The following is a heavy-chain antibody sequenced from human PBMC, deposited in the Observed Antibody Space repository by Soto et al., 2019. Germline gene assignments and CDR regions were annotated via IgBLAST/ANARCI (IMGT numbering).Heavy chain of an antibody. CDR3: ARVSTVTNLDY. Sequence: QVQLQESGPRLVKPSETLSLTCTVSGASIGASYWSWIRQSPGKGLEWMGYIFYSGSTIYSPSLNSRVSTTVDSSKHQVSLTLSSVTAADTAVYYCARVSTVTNLDYWGHGMLVTVSS. D-gene: IGHD4-17*01. J-gene: IGHJ4*01. CDR1: GASIGASY. V-gene: IGHV4-59*01. CDR2: IFYSGST.